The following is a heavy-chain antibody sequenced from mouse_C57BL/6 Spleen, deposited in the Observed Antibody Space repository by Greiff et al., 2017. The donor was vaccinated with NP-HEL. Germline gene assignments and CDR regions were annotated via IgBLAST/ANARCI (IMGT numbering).Heavy chain of an antibody. D-gene: IGHD2-4*01. CDR2: IYPGGGDT. Sequence: VQLQQSGPELVKPGASVKISCKASGYAFSSSWMNWVKQRPGKGLEWIGRIYPGGGDTNYNGKFKGKATLTADKSSSTAYMQLSSLTSEDSAVYFCARWGGDYGWFAYWGQGTLVTVSA. CDR3: ARWGGDYGWFAY. CDR1: GYAFSSSW. V-gene: IGHV1-82*01. J-gene: IGHJ3*01.